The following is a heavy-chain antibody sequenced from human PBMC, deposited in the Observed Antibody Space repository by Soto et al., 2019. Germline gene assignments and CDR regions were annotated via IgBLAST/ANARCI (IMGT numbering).Heavy chain of an antibody. CDR2: ITSSGGAL. D-gene: IGHD4-4*01. CDR1: GFIFNKHY. J-gene: IGHJ4*02. CDR3: ARDPDTSSKIDY. V-gene: IGHV3-11*01. Sequence: GGSLRLSCAASGFIFNKHYMNWVRRAPGKGLEWVAYITSSGGALFYADSVKGRFTISRDNAKNSLYLEMNSLRAEDTAVYYCARDPDTSSKIDYWGQGTLVTVSS.